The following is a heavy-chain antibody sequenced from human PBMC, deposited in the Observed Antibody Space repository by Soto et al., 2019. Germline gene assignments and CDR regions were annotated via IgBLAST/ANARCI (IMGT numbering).Heavy chain of an antibody. Sequence: EVQLLESGGGLVQPGVSLSLSCAASGFTFSSYAMSWVRQAPGKGLEWVSAISGSGGSTYYADSVKGRFTITRDNSKNTLHLQRNSLRTEDTAGYYGAQGRAGCVYIPYYWGQGTLVTVAS. J-gene: IGHJ4*02. CDR1: GFTFSSYA. D-gene: IGHD5-12*01. CDR3: AQGRAGCVYIPYY. V-gene: IGHV3-23*01. CDR2: ISGSGGST.